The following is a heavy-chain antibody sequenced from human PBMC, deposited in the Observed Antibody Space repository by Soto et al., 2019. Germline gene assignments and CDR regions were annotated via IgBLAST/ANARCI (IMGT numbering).Heavy chain of an antibody. CDR1: CDSMTKYY. Sequence: PSETLSLTCNVSCDSMTKYYWSWIRQPAGKGLEWIGRIYTSGSTNYNPSLKSRVTMSIDTSNNRFSLSLKSVTAADTAMYYCARTVGAAYYFDFWGQGARVTVSS. D-gene: IGHD1-26*01. CDR3: ARTVGAAYYFDF. CDR2: IYTSGST. V-gene: IGHV4-4*07. J-gene: IGHJ4*02.